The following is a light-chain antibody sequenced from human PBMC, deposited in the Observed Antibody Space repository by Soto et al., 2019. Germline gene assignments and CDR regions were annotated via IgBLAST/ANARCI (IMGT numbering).Light chain of an antibody. J-gene: IGKJ2*01. CDR1: QTIGNW. V-gene: IGKV1-5*01. Sequence: IQMTQSPSTLSASVGDRVTITCRASQTIGNWLAWYQQKTGKAPKLLIYDASSLERGVPSRFSGSRSGREFTLTISSLQPDDFATYYCQQYDSYSYTFGQGTKLEIK. CDR3: QQYDSYSYT. CDR2: DAS.